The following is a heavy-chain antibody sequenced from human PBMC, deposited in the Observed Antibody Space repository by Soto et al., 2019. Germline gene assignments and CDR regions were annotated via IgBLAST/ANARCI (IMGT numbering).Heavy chain of an antibody. D-gene: IGHD3-22*01. Sequence: ASVKVSCKATGYTFTSYGISWVRQAPGQGLEWMGWFSAYNGNTNYAQKLQGRVTVTTDTSTSTAYMELRNLRSDDTAVYYCARVVTYYDSSGYYYGPFDYWGQGTLVTVSS. J-gene: IGHJ4*02. V-gene: IGHV1-18*01. CDR1: GYTFTSYG. CDR3: ARVVTYYDSSGYYYGPFDY. CDR2: FSAYNGNT.